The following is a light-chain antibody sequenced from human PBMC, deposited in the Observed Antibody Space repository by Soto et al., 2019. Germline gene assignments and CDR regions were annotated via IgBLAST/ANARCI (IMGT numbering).Light chain of an antibody. CDR2: AAS. J-gene: IGKJ1*01. Sequence: DIQMTQSPSTLSGSVGGRVTITCRASQTISSWLAWYQQKAGLAPKLLIYAASSLQSGVPSRFSGSGSGTDFTLTISSLQPEDFATYYCQQTYSTPPTFGQGTKVDI. V-gene: IGKV1-39*01. CDR3: QQTYSTPPT. CDR1: QTISSW.